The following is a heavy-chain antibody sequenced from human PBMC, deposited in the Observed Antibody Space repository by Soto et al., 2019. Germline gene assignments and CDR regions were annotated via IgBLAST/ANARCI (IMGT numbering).Heavy chain of an antibody. Sequence: SETLSLTCAVYGGSFSGYYWSWIRQPPGKGLEWIGEINHSGSTNYNPSLKSRVTISVDTSKNQFSLKLSSVTAADTAVYYCARSPLRSIIEYWGQGTLVTVSS. CDR2: INHSGST. CDR3: ARSPLRSIIEY. V-gene: IGHV4-34*01. D-gene: IGHD3-10*01. CDR1: GGSFSGYY. J-gene: IGHJ4*02.